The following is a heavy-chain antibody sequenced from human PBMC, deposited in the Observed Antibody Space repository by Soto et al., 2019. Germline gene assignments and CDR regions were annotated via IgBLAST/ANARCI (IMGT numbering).Heavy chain of an antibody. Sequence: SETLSLTCIVSGGSITSSNYYWGWIRQPPGKGLEWIGSIYSSGSTYYNPSLKSRVTISVDTSKNQFSLKLSSVTAADTAVYYCARRGGLDLDVWGQGITVTVSS. CDR1: GGSITSSNYY. CDR3: ARRGGLDLDV. D-gene: IGHD3-3*01. CDR2: IYSSGST. V-gene: IGHV4-39*01. J-gene: IGHJ6*02.